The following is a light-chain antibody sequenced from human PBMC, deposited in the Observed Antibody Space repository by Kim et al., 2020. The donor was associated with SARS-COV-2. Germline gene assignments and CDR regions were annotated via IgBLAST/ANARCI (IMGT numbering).Light chain of an antibody. J-gene: IGLJ2*01. CDR1: RCDVGSYNI. CDR3: CSYAGSSNSV. V-gene: IGLV2-23*02. CDR2: EVS. Sequence: GQTLTSACTGTRCDVGSYNIVSLYQQHPGTAPKLMISEVSKRPSGVSNRFSGSKSGNTASLTISGLQAEDEADYYCCSYAGSSNSVFGGGTQLTVL.